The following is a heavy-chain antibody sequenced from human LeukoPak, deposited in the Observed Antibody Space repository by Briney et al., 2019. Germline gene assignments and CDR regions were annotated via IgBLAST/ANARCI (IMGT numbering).Heavy chain of an antibody. Sequence: AGRSLRLSCVASGFIFSSYGMHWVRQAPGKGLEWVALVWFDGSNKYYADSVKGRFTISGDNSKNTLYLQMNSLRAEDTAAYYCARGLGSTLFDYWGQGTLVTVSS. CDR1: GFIFSSYG. D-gene: IGHD3-10*01. CDR2: VWFDGSNK. CDR3: ARGLGSTLFDY. J-gene: IGHJ4*02. V-gene: IGHV3-33*01.